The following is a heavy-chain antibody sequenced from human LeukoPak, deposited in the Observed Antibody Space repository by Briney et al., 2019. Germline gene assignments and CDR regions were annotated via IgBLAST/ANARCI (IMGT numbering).Heavy chain of an antibody. CDR3: ARAYYDYYFDY. V-gene: IGHV4-59*01. Sequence: SETLSLTCTVSGGSISSYYWSWIRQPPGKGLEWIGCIYYSGSTNYNPSLKSRVTISVDTSKNQFSLNLRSVTAADTAVYYCARAYYDYYFDYWGQGTLVTVSS. J-gene: IGHJ4*02. CDR1: GGSISSYY. D-gene: IGHD3-22*01. CDR2: IYYSGST.